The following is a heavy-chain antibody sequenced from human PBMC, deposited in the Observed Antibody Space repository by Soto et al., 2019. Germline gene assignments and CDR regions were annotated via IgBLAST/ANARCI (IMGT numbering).Heavy chain of an antibody. CDR2: IVISGGGT. V-gene: IGHV3-23*01. CDR1: GFTFSSHA. CDR3: AKGRDDDDDGAPIDY. D-gene: IGHD1-1*01. J-gene: IGHJ4*02. Sequence: GGSLRLSCAASGFTFSSHAMSWVRQAPGKGLEWLSSIVISGGGTYYADSVKGRFTISRDNSKNTLYLQMNSLRAEATAVYYCAKGRDDDDDGAPIDYWGQGTQVT.